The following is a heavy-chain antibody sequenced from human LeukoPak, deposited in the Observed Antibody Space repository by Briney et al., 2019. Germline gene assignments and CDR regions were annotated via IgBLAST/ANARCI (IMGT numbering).Heavy chain of an antibody. D-gene: IGHD3-3*01. Sequence: SVKVSCKSSGGTFSSYAISWVRQAPGQGLEWMGGIIPIFGTANYAQKFQGRVTTTKDESTSTAHMELSSLRSEDTAVYYCARAIGTIFGVVIRDYYYNHMDVWGKGTMVTVSS. J-gene: IGHJ6*03. CDR1: GGTFSSYA. CDR2: IIPIFGTA. V-gene: IGHV1-69*05. CDR3: ARAIGTIFGVVIRDYYYNHMDV.